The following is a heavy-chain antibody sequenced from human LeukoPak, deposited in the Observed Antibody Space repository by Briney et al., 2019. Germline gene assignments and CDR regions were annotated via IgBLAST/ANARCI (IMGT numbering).Heavy chain of an antibody. CDR3: AKGVGRRGPFDY. J-gene: IGHJ4*02. CDR2: IRYDGSNK. D-gene: IGHD2-15*01. Sequence: GGSLRLSCAASGFTFSSYGMHWLRQAPGKALERVAFIRYDGSNKYYAASVKGRFTISRDNSKNTLYLEMNSLRAEDTAVYYCAKGVGRRGPFDYWGQGTLVTVSS. CDR1: GFTFSSYG. V-gene: IGHV3-30*02.